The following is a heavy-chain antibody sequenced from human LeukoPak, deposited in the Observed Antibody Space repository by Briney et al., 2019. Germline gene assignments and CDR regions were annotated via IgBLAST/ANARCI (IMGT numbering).Heavy chain of an antibody. CDR1: GFTFSIYA. J-gene: IGHJ4*02. Sequence: GGSLRLSCAASGFTFSIYAMHWVRQAPVKGLEWVAFISSDGSNKYYADSVKGRFTISGDNSKNTLYLQMNSLRDEDTAVYYCDPHDSSSHFWGQGTLVTVSS. CDR3: DPHDSSSHF. CDR2: ISSDGSNK. V-gene: IGHV3-30-3*01. D-gene: IGHD6-6*01.